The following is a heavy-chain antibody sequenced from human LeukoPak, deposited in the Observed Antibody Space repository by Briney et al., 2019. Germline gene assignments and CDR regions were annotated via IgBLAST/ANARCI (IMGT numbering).Heavy chain of an antibody. Sequence: GGSLRLSCAGSGFSFSGNSMNWVRQAPGKGLEWVSGISRTSTYTYYADSVKGRFTISRDNSKNTLYLQMNSLRAEDTAVYYCARVSAAGFDYWGQGTLVTVFS. D-gene: IGHD6-13*01. V-gene: IGHV3-21*01. CDR3: ARVSAAGFDY. CDR1: GFSFSGNS. J-gene: IGHJ4*02. CDR2: ISRTSTYT.